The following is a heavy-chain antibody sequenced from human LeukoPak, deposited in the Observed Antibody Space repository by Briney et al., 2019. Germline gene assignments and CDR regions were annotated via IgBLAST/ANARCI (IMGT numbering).Heavy chain of an antibody. CDR1: GFTFSSYA. CDR2: ISTSGGTI. J-gene: IGHJ4*02. D-gene: IGHD4-11*01. Sequence: GGSLRLSCAASGFTFSSYAMNWVRQPPGKGLEWVSYISTSGGTIYYADSVKGRFTISRDNAKNSLYLQMNSLRAEDTAVYYCARGYINSPLDYWGQGTLVTVSS. V-gene: IGHV3-48*03. CDR3: ARGYINSPLDY.